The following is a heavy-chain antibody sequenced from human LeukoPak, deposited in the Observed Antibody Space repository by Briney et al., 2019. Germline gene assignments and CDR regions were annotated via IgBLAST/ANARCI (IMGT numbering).Heavy chain of an antibody. CDR2: FYHGGST. V-gene: IGHV4-38-2*02. Sequence: PSETLSLTCTVSGYSISTGYYWDWIRQPPGKGLEWIGTFYHGGSTYYNPSLKSRVTISVDTSKNQFSLNLTSVTAADTAVYYCARGAAKGYWGQGTLVTVSS. J-gene: IGHJ4*02. CDR3: ARGAAKGY. CDR1: GYSISTGYY.